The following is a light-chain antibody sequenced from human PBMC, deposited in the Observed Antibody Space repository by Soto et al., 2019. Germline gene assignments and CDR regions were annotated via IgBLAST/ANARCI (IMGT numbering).Light chain of an antibody. CDR2: GAS. CDR1: QSVSNN. Sequence: EIVMTQSAAILSVSPGERATLSYRASQSVSNNLAWYQQKPGQAPRLLIYGASTRATGIPARFSGSGSGTEFTLTISSLQSEDFAVYYCQQYNTWPRTFGQGTKVEIK. V-gene: IGKV3-15*01. CDR3: QQYNTWPRT. J-gene: IGKJ1*01.